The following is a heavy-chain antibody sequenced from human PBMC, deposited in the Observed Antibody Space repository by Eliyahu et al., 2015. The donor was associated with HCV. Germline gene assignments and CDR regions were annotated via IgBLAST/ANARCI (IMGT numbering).Heavy chain of an antibody. J-gene: IGHJ4*02. CDR1: XGSISSGGYY. Sequence: QVQLQESGPGLVKPSXTLSLXCXXSXGSISSGGYYWSWIRQHPGKGLEGIGYIYYSGSXYYNPSLKSRVTISVDTSKNQFSLKLSSVTAADTAVYYCASSIAAAGGFDYWGQGTLVTVSS. D-gene: IGHD6-13*01. CDR2: IYYSGSX. CDR3: ASSIAAAGGFDY. V-gene: IGHV4-31*03.